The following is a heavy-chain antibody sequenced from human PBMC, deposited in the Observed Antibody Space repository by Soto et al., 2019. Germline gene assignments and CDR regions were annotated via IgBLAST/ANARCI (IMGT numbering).Heavy chain of an antibody. J-gene: IGHJ6*02. CDR2: INAGNGNT. CDR3: ARDLSAYGDYVSFSGMDV. CDR1: GYTFTSYA. Sequence: ASVKVSCTASGYTFTSYAMHWVRQAPGQRLEWMGWINAGNGNTKYSQKFQGRVTITRDTSASTAYMELSSLRSEDTAVYYCARDLSAYGDYVSFSGMDVWGQGTTVTVSS. D-gene: IGHD4-17*01. V-gene: IGHV1-3*01.